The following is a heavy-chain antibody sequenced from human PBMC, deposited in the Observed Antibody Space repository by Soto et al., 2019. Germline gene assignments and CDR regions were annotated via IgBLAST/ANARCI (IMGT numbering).Heavy chain of an antibody. V-gene: IGHV1-18*01. CDR3: AREGYCSSTSCRDYYYYYGMDF. J-gene: IGHJ6*02. CDR2: ISAYNGNT. CDR1: GYTFTSYG. Sequence: ASVKVSCKASGYTFTSYGISWVRQAPGQGLEWMGWISAYNGNTNYAQKLQGRVTMTTDTSTSTAYMELRSLRSDDTAVYYCAREGYCSSTSCRDYYYYYGMDFWGQGTTVTVSS. D-gene: IGHD2-2*01.